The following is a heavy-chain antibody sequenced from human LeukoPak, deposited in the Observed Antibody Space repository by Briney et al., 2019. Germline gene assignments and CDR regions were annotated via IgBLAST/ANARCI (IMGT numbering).Heavy chain of an antibody. V-gene: IGHV5-51*01. D-gene: IGHD2-15*01. CDR2: IYPDDSDT. Sequence: GESLKISCKGSGYSFTSYWIGWVRQMPGKGLEEMGIIYPDDSDTRYSPSFQGQVTISADKSISTAYLQWRSLKASDTAMYYCARQGPDIVYDIWGQGTMVTVSS. CDR1: GYSFTSYW. CDR3: ARQGPDIVYDI. J-gene: IGHJ3*02.